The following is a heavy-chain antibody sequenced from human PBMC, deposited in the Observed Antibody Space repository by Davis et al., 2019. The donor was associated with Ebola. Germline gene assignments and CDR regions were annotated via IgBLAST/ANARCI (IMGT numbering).Heavy chain of an antibody. CDR2: IYYSGST. J-gene: IGHJ4*02. V-gene: IGHV4-59*01. CDR1: GGSISSYY. D-gene: IGHD2-21*01. CDR3: AAEEGMSAYFDY. Sequence: SETLSLTCTVSGGSISSYYWSWIRQPPGKGLEWIGYIYYSGSTNYNPSLKSRVTISIDTSRNQFSLKLSSVTAADTAVYYCAAEEGMSAYFDYWGQGTLVTVSS.